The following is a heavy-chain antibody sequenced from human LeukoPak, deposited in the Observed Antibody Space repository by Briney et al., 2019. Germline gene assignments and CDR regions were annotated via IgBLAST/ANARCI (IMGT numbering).Heavy chain of an antibody. J-gene: IGHJ5*02. D-gene: IGHD7-27*01. CDR1: GASISSYY. V-gene: IGHV4-59*08. Sequence: SQTLSLTCTVSGASISSYYWSWIRQPPGKGLKWIGYIYYSGSNNYNGSLESRVNVSVDTSKNQLSLRMSSVTAADTAVYYCARHYSLTGGRLSEYWFDPWGQGTLVTVSS. CDR3: ARHYSLTGGRLSEYWFDP. CDR2: IYYSGSN.